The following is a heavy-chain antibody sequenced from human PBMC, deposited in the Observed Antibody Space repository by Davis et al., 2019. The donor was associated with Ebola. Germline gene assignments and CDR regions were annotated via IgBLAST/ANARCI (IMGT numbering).Heavy chain of an antibody. Sequence: PGGSLRLSCVASGFTVSGNDMSWVRQAPGKGLESVGLIRSTSSGGTTDYAAPVKGRFTVSRDDSKNILYLQMDSLKVEDTAMYYCATDWASGRIWGQGTLVTVSS. V-gene: IGHV3-15*01. D-gene: IGHD1-14*01. CDR2: IRSTSSGGTT. J-gene: IGHJ4*02. CDR1: GFTVSGND. CDR3: ATDWASGRI.